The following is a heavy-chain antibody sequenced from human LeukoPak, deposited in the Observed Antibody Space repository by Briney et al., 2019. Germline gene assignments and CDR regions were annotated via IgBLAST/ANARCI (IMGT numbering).Heavy chain of an antibody. CDR3: ARGSSRSFDI. Sequence: VASVKVSCKASGYTFTTSDINWVRQAPGQGLQRMGWMNPNSGNAVYAQKFQGRVTMTRSTSINTAYMELSSLRSEDTAVYYCARGSSRSFDIWGLGTMVTVSS. CDR2: MNPNSGNA. J-gene: IGHJ3*02. CDR1: GYTFTTSD. D-gene: IGHD3-10*01. V-gene: IGHV1-8*01.